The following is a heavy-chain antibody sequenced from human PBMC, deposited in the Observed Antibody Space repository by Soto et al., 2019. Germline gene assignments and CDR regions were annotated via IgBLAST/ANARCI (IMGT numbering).Heavy chain of an antibody. CDR3: SRDDSDWFFN. J-gene: IGHJ4*02. Sequence: GGSQRLSSAASGFPFSTYVMSWVRQATGKGLEWVSDISGSSGTIYYADSVKGRFTISRDNAKNSLYLQMNSLRDEDTAVYYCSRDDSDWFFNWGRGTLVTVSS. CDR1: GFPFSTYV. D-gene: IGHD3-9*01. CDR2: ISGSSGTI. V-gene: IGHV3-48*02.